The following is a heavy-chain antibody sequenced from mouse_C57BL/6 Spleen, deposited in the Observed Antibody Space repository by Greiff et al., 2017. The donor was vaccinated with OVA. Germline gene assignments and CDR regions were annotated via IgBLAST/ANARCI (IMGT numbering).Heavy chain of an antibody. CDR3: ARRGGSSYDYYAMDY. CDR2: IWSGGST. CDR1: GFSLTSYG. J-gene: IGHJ4*01. Sequence: VQRVESGPGLVQPSQSLSITCTVSGFSLTSYGVHWVRQSPGKGLEWLGVIWSGGSTDYNAAFISRLSISKDNSKSQVFFKMNSLQADDTAIYYCARRGGSSYDYYAMDYWGQGTSVTVSS. D-gene: IGHD1-1*01. V-gene: IGHV2-2*01.